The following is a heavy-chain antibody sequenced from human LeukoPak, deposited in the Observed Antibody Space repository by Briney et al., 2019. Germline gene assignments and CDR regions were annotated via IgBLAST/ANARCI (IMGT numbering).Heavy chain of an antibody. CDR3: ARDSPGSA. CDR2: IYYSGST. V-gene: IGHV4-39*07. Sequence: SETLSLTCTVSGGSISSSSYYWGWIRQPPGKGLEWIGSIYYSGSTYYNPSLKSRVTISVDTSKNQFSLKLSSVTAADTAVYYCARDSPGSAWGQGTLVTVSS. J-gene: IGHJ4*02. CDR1: GGSISSSSYY.